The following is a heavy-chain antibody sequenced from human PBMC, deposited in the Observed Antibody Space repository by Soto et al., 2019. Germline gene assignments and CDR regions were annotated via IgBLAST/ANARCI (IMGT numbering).Heavy chain of an antibody. CDR1: GFTFSSFA. Sequence: GGSLRLSCAASGFTFSSFAMSWVRQAPGKGLDWVSAISGSGGSTYSADSVKGRFTISRDNSKNTLYLQMSSLRAEDTAVYYLARGISAGKGSPPDFWGQGSLVTVSS. J-gene: IGHJ4*02. CDR2: ISGSGGST. V-gene: IGHV3-23*01. D-gene: IGHD6-13*01. CDR3: ARGISAGKGSPPDF.